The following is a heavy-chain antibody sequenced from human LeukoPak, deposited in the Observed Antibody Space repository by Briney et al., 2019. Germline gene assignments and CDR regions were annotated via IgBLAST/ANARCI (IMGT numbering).Heavy chain of an antibody. Sequence: GRSLRLSCAASGFTFSTSTMHWVRQAPGKGLEWVAVISYDGSNKFYADSVKGRFTISRDNSKNTLYLQMNSLRAEDTAVYYCAKRMTSSSWSDYWGQGTLVTVSS. CDR2: ISYDGSNK. CDR3: AKRMTSSSWSDY. CDR1: GFTFSTST. D-gene: IGHD6-13*01. V-gene: IGHV3-30-3*02. J-gene: IGHJ4*02.